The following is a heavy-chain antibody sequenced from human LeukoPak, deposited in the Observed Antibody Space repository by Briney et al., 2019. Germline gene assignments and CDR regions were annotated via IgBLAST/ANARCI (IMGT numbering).Heavy chain of an antibody. CDR1: GFSLSRNG. V-gene: IGHV3-30*02. J-gene: IGHJ5*02. CDR2: ILSDGSYE. D-gene: IGHD3-9*01. CDR3: ARADTYYDILTGLHFDP. Sequence: GGSLRLSCATSGFSLSRNGMHWVRQAPGQGLEWVAFILSDGSYEYYADSVKGRFTISRDNAKNSLYLQMNSLRAEDTAVYYCARADTYYDILTGLHFDPWGQGTLVTVSS.